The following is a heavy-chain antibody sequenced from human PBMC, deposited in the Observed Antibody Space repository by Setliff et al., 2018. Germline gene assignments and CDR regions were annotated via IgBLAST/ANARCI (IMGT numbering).Heavy chain of an antibody. CDR1: GGSISSYY. CDR3: ARGGNDYKWGAFDI. D-gene: IGHD4-4*01. V-gene: IGHV4-59*01. J-gene: IGHJ3*02. CDR2: IYYSGST. Sequence: SETLSLTCTVSGGSISSYYWSWIRQPPGKGLEWIGYIYYSGSTNYNPSLKSRVTLSVDTSKNQFSLKLSSVTAADTAVYYCARGGNDYKWGAFDIWGQGTMVTVSS.